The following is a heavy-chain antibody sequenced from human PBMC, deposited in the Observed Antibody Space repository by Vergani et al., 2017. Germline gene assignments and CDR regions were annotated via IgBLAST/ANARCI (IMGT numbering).Heavy chain of an antibody. J-gene: IGHJ4*01. CDR3: AGALPCYYDSSGYDFFDG. Sequence: QVQLVESGGGVVQPGRSLRLSCAASGFTFSSYAMHWVRQAPGKGLEWVAVISYDGSNKYYADSVKGRFTISRDNSKNTLYMQMNSLRAEDTAVYYCAGALPCYYDSSGYDFFDGWDGRTVVTVSS. V-gene: IGHV3-30-3*01. CDR1: GFTFSSYA. CDR2: ISYDGSNK. D-gene: IGHD3-22*01.